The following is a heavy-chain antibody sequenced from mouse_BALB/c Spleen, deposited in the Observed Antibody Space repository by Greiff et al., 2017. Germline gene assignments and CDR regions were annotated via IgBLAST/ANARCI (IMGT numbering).Heavy chain of an antibody. J-gene: IGHJ2*01. CDR1: GDSITSCY. V-gene: IGHV3-8*02. Sequence: VQLKESGPSLVKPSQTLSLTCSVTGDSITSCYWTWIRKFPGNKLEYMGYISYSGSTYYNPSLKSRISITRDTSKNQYYLQLNSVTTEDTATYYCAIGYDVGYFDYWGQGTTLTVSS. CDR2: ISYSGST. CDR3: AIGYDVGYFDY. D-gene: IGHD2-2*01.